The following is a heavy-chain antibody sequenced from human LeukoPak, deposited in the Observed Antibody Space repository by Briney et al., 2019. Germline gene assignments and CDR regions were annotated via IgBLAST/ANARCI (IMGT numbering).Heavy chain of an antibody. CDR3: ARGVEPLAANTLAY. V-gene: IGHV3-53*01. Sequence: GGSLRLSCAASGFTVITNDMTWVRQAPGKGLEWVSVLYSDGNTKYADSVQGRFPISRDNSKNTLYLEMDSLSPDDTAVYYCARGVEPLAANTLAYWGQGTLVTVSS. J-gene: IGHJ4*02. CDR1: GFTVITND. CDR2: LYSDGNT. D-gene: IGHD1-14*01.